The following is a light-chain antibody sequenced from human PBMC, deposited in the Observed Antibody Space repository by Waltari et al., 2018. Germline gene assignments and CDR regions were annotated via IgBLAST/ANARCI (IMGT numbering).Light chain of an antibody. Sequence: QSTLTQPASVSGSPGQSITIPCPATTRDVGDYKYVSWYQQNPGKAPKLIIHDVSDRPLGVSNRFSGSKFGNTASLTISGLQAEDEADYYCSSYTSSKTYVFGTGTKVTVL. CDR2: DVS. CDR1: TRDVGDYKY. J-gene: IGLJ1*01. V-gene: IGLV2-14*03. CDR3: SSYTSSKTYV.